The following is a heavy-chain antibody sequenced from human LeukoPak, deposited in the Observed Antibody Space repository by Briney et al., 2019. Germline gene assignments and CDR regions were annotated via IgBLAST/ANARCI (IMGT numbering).Heavy chain of an antibody. J-gene: IGHJ1*01. CDR3: ARAPSEIGGYYPEYFRH. V-gene: IGHV3-74*01. CDR1: GSTFISHE. D-gene: IGHD3-22*01. Sequence: RPGGSLRLSCAASGSTFISHEMNWVRQAPGKGLVWVSRIKSDGGTNYADSVKGRFTISRDNAKKTVSLQMNSLRPEDTGVYYCARAPSEIGGYYPEYFRHWGQGTLVTVSS. CDR2: IKSDGGT.